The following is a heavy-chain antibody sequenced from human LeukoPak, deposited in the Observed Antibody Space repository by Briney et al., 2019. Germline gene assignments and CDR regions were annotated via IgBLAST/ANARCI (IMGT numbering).Heavy chain of an antibody. J-gene: IGHJ3*02. V-gene: IGHV3-7*01. D-gene: IGHD2-8*01. CDR2: IKQDGSEK. Sequence: GGSLRLSCAASGFTFSNYWMSWVRQAPGKGLEWVANIKQDGSEKYYVDSVKGRFTISRDNAKNSLYLQMNNLRAEDTAVYYCARDRLYCTNRVCSYDAFDIWGQGTMVTVSS. CDR3: ARDRLYCTNRVCSYDAFDI. CDR1: GFTFSNYW.